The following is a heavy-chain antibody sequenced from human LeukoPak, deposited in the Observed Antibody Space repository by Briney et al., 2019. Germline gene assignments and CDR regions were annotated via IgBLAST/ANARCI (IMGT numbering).Heavy chain of an antibody. Sequence: GGSLRLSCAASGFTFSSYEMNWVRQAPGKGLEWVSYISSSGSTIYYADSVKGRFTISRDNAKNSLYLRMDSLRAEDTAVYYCARAPRGYYDCAFDIWGQGTMVTVSS. CDR1: GFTFSSYE. CDR3: ARAPRGYYDCAFDI. CDR2: ISSSGSTI. J-gene: IGHJ3*02. D-gene: IGHD3-22*01. V-gene: IGHV3-48*03.